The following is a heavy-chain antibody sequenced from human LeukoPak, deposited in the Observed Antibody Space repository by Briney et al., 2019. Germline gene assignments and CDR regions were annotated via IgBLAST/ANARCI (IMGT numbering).Heavy chain of an antibody. CDR3: ARGGIGYCSGGSCPMAFDI. Sequence: GASVKVSCKASGYTFTGYYMHWVRQAPGQGLEWMGWINPNSGGTNYAQKFQGRVTMTRDTSISTAYMELSRLRSDDTAVYYCARGGIGYCSGGSCPMAFDIWGQGTMVTVSS. CDR1: GYTFTGYY. J-gene: IGHJ3*02. V-gene: IGHV1-2*02. CDR2: INPNSGGT. D-gene: IGHD2-15*01.